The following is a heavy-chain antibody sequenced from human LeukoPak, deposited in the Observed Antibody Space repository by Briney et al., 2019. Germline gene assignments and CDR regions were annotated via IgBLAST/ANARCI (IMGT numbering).Heavy chain of an antibody. Sequence: SETLSLTCTVSGGSISSGSYYWSWIRQPAGKGLEWIGRIYTSGSTNYNPSLKSRVTISVDTSKNQFSLKLSSVTAADTAVYYCARDRYYYDSSGYRIFDYWGQGTLVTVSS. D-gene: IGHD3-22*01. CDR2: IYTSGST. V-gene: IGHV4-61*02. J-gene: IGHJ4*02. CDR1: GGSISSGSYY. CDR3: ARDRYYYDSSGYRIFDY.